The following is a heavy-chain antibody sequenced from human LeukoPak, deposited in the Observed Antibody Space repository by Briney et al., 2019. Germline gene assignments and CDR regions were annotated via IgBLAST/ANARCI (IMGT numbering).Heavy chain of an antibody. D-gene: IGHD6-19*01. CDR3: TSPSGYSSGWFPSY. CDR1: GFTFSGSA. CDR2: IRSKANSYAT. J-gene: IGHJ4*02. Sequence: GGSLRLSCADSGFTFSGSAMHRVRQASGKGLERGGRIRSKANSYATAYAASGKGRFTISRDDSKNTAYLQMNSLKTEDTAVYYCTSPSGYSSGWFPSYWGQGTLVTVSS. V-gene: IGHV3-73*01.